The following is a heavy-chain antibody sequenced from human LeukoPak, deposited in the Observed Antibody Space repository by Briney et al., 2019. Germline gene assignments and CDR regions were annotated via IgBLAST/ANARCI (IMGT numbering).Heavy chain of an antibody. J-gene: IGHJ4*02. CDR2: IGAYNGDT. CDR1: GYTFTSFG. Sequence: ASVKVSCKPSGYTFTSFGISWVRQAPGQGLEWMGWIGAYNGDTNYAQTFQGRVTMTTDTSTSTAYMYLRSLRSDDTAVYYCTRDHCRGDNCPSFDYWGQGTLVAVSS. CDR3: TRDHCRGDNCPSFDY. V-gene: IGHV1-18*04. D-gene: IGHD2-15*01.